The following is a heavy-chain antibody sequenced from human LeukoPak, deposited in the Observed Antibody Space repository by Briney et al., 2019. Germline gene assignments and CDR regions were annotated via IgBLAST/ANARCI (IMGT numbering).Heavy chain of an antibody. CDR1: GFTVITNF. Sequence: GGSLRLSCAASGFTVITNFMSWVRQAPGKGLEWVSSISSDSKSIYYADSVKGRFIISRDNAKNSLFLQMDSLRAEDTALYYCTRGSYGDYGYWGQGTLVTVSS. D-gene: IGHD4-17*01. CDR3: TRGSYGDYGY. CDR2: ISSDSKSI. V-gene: IGHV3-21*01. J-gene: IGHJ4*02.